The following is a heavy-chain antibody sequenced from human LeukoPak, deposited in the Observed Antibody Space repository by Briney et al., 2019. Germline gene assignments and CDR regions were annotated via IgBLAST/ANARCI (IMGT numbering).Heavy chain of an antibody. V-gene: IGHV3-15*01. CDR2: IKSKTDGGTT. D-gene: IGHD1-26*01. CDR3: TTDGRLVGASHFDI. Sequence: GGSLKLSCAGSGFTFSRAWMSWVRQAPGKGLEWVGRIKSKTDGGTTDYAAPVKGRFTISRDDSKITLYLQMNSLKTEDTAVYYCTTDGRLVGASHFDIWGQGTMVTVSS. CDR1: GFTFSRAW. J-gene: IGHJ3*02.